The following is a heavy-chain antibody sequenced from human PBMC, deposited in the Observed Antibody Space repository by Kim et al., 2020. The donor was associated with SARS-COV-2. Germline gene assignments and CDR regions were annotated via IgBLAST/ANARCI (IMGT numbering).Heavy chain of an antibody. D-gene: IGHD3-10*01. Sequence: GGSLRLSCAASGFTVSSNYMSWVRQAPGKGLEWVSVIYSGGSTYYADSVKGRFTISRDNSKNTLYLQMNSLRAEDTAVYYCARRTMVRGFDYWGQGTLVTVSS. V-gene: IGHV3-53*01. J-gene: IGHJ4*02. CDR1: GFTVSSNY. CDR2: IYSGGST. CDR3: ARRTMVRGFDY.